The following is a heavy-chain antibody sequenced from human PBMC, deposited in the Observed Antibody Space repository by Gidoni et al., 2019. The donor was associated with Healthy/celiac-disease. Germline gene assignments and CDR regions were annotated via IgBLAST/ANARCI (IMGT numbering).Heavy chain of an antibody. V-gene: IGHV3-48*03. D-gene: IGHD4-17*01. CDR3: ARDEGDYGGNPGGMDV. CDR2: ISSSGSTI. J-gene: IGHJ6*02. Sequence: EVQLVASGGGLVQPGGSLRLSCAASGFPFSRYEMNWVRQAPGKGLEWVSYISSSGSTIYYADSVKGRFTISRDNAKNSLYLQMNSLRAEDTAVYYCARDEGDYGGNPGGMDVWGQGTTVTVSS. CDR1: GFPFSRYE.